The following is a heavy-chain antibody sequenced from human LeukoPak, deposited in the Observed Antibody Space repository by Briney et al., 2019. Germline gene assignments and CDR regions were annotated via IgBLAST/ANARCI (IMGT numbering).Heavy chain of an antibody. Sequence: SETLSLTCAVSGWCISSYNWWNWVRQTPGKGLEWIAEIYQSGSANYNPSLKSRVTISMDKPNNQFSLKLNSVTAADTAVYYCAIRPASSAYYRIDHWGHGTLVTVSS. CDR3: AIRPASSAYYRIDH. V-gene: IGHV4-4*02. J-gene: IGHJ4*01. CDR2: IYQSGSA. D-gene: IGHD3-22*01. CDR1: GWCISSYNW.